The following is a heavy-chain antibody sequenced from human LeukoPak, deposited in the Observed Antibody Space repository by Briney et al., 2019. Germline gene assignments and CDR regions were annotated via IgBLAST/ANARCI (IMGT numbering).Heavy chain of an antibody. Sequence: ASVTVSCKASGYTFTSYDINWVRQATGQGLEWMGWMNPNSGNTGYAQKFQGRVTMTRNTSISTAYMELSSLRSDDTDVYYCARDGSFYYDTSGYFYGFDYWGQGTLVTVSS. D-gene: IGHD3-22*01. CDR3: ARDGSFYYDTSGYFYGFDY. CDR1: GYTFTSYD. J-gene: IGHJ4*02. CDR2: MNPNSGNT. V-gene: IGHV1-8*01.